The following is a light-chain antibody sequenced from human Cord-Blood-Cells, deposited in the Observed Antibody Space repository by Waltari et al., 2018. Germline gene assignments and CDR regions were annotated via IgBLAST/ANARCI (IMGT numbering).Light chain of an antibody. V-gene: IGKV4-1*01. CDR1: ASVVYSINSKNY. J-gene: IGKJ2*01. CDR2: WAS. Sequence: DSVMTHSPHSLAVSQGEWPTIDCKVSASVVYSINSKNYLDWYQQKPGKPPKLLIYWASSRESGVPDRFSGSGSGTDFTLTISSLQAEDVAVYYCQQYYSTPYTFGQGTKLEIK. CDR3: QQYYSTPYT.